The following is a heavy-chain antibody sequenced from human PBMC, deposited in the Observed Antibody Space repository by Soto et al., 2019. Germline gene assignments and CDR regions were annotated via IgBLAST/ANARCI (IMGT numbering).Heavy chain of an antibody. D-gene: IGHD3-3*01. CDR2: ISGSGGST. V-gene: IGHV3-23*01. J-gene: IGHJ6*03. CDR3: AKDQAEIRFLEWLPPIGAPYMDV. Sequence: PGGSLRLSCAASGFTFSSYAMSWVRQVPGKGLEWVSAISGSGGSTYYADSVKGRFTISRDNSKNTLYLQMNSLRAEDTAVYYCAKDQAEIRFLEWLPPIGAPYMDVWGKGTTVTVSS. CDR1: GFTFSSYA.